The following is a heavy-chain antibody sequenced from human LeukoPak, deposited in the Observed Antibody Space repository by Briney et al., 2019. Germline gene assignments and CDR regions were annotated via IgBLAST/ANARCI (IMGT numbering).Heavy chain of an antibody. CDR2: INPNSGGT. D-gene: IGHD3-10*01. CDR1: GYTFTGYY. V-gene: IGHV1-2*02. J-gene: IGHJ4*02. CDR3: AREGYGSGSNFDY. Sequence: GASVKVSCKASGYTFTGYYMHWVRQAPGQGLEWMGWINPNSGGTNYAQKFQGRVTMTRDTSISTAYMELSRLRSDDTAVYYRAREGYGSGSNFDYWGQGTLVTASS.